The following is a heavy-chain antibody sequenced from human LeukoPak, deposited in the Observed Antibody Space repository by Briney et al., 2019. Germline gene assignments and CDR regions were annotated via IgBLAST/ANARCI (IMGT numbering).Heavy chain of an antibody. J-gene: IGHJ4*02. Sequence: GGSLRLSCAASGFTFSNYGMHWVRQAPGKGLEWVAVISYDGSNKYYSDSVKGRFTISRDNSKNTLYLQVNSLRAEDTGVYYCAKDSCSSTSCYEDFWGQGTLVTVSS. CDR2: ISYDGSNK. CDR3: AKDSCSSTSCYEDF. V-gene: IGHV3-30*18. D-gene: IGHD2-2*01. CDR1: GFTFSNYG.